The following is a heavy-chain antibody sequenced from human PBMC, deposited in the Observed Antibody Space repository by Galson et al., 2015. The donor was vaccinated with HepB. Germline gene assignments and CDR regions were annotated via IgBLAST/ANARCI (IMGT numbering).Heavy chain of an antibody. CDR2: INPNLGIE. CDR1: GYTVTGHY. D-gene: IGHD5-12*01. CDR3: AREATIGPYYGMDV. Sequence: SVKVSCKASGYTVTGHYMHWVRQAPGQGLEWMGRINPNLGIENYAQKFQGRVTITADKSTSTTYMELSSLRSDDTAIYYCAREATIGPYYGMDVWGQGTTVTVSS. V-gene: IGHV1-69*04. J-gene: IGHJ6*02.